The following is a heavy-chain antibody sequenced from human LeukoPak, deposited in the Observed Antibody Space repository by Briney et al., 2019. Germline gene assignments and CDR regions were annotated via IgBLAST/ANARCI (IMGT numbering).Heavy chain of an antibody. CDR2: IVVGSGNT. Sequence: SVKVSCKASGFTFSSSTMQWVRQARGQRLEWIGWIVVGSGNTNYAQKFQERVTISRGMSTSTAYMELSSLTSEDTAVFYCAADGPADLFDGSEDPPRDAFEIWGQGTMVTVSS. CDR1: GFTFSSST. J-gene: IGHJ3*02. CDR3: AADGPADLFDGSEDPPRDAFEI. V-gene: IGHV1-58*02. D-gene: IGHD3-22*01.